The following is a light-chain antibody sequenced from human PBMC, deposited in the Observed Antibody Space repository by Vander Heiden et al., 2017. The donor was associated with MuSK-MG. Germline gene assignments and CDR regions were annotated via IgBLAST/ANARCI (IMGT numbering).Light chain of an antibody. V-gene: IGKV3-20*01. CDR2: GAS. CDR3: QQYGSSPFT. CDR1: QSVSSSY. Sequence: EIVLTQSPGTLSLSPGERATLSCRASQSVSSSYLAWYQQKPGQAPGLLIYGASSRATGIPDRFSGSGSGTDFTLTISRLEPEDFAVYYCQQYGSSPFTFGHGTKVDIK. J-gene: IGKJ3*01.